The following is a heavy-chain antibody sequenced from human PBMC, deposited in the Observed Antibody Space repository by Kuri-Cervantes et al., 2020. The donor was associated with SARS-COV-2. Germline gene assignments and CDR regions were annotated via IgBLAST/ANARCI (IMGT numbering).Heavy chain of an antibody. D-gene: IGHD3-3*01. V-gene: IGHV1-46*01. Sequence: ASVKVSCKASGGIISSYAISWVRQAPGQGLEWMGVINPSGGSTSYAQKFQGRVTMTRDKSTSTVYMELSSLRSEDTAVYYCARDWKSTRFLEWLLYLAGYGMDVWGQGTTVTVSS. CDR2: INPSGGST. CDR3: ARDWKSTRFLEWLLYLAGYGMDV. J-gene: IGHJ6*02. CDR1: GGIISSYA.